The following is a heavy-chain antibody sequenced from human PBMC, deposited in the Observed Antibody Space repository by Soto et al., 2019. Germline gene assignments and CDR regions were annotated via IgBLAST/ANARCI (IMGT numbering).Heavy chain of an antibody. J-gene: IGHJ4*02. V-gene: IGHV1-46*01. CDR2: IDHSNGNT. CDR1: GYTLTRDY. CDR3: AREGVAETGELDS. Sequence: ASVKVSCKASGYTLTRDYIHWVRQAPGQGLEWMGIIDHSNGNTVYAQSFQDRVTMTRDTSASTVYMELTSLKSNDSAVYFCAREGVAETGELDSWGQGTLVTVSS. D-gene: IGHD1-1*01.